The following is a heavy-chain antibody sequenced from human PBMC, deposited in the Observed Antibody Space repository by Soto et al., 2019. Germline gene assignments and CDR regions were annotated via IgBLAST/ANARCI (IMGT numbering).Heavy chain of an antibody. CDR3: ARHEGPNTGGVIKY. D-gene: IGHD3-16*01. J-gene: IGHJ4*02. CDR1: GGPMFSSSYY. V-gene: IGHV4-39*01. CDR2: IYYSGNT. Sequence: SETLSLTCTVSGGPMFSSSYYWGWIRQPPGKGLEWIGSIYYSGNTYYNPSLESRVTIFVDTSKNQFSLNLTSVAAADTALYYCARHEGPNTGGVIKYWGQGTQVTVSS.